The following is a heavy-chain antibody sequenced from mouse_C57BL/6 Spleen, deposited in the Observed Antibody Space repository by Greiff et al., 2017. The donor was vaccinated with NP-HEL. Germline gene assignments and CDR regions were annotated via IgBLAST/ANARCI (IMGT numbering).Heavy chain of an antibody. CDR1: GYTFTSYD. Sequence: VKLMESGPELVKPGASVKLSCKASGYTFTSYDINWVKQRPGQGLEWIGWIYPRDGSTKYNEKFKGKATLTVDTSSSTAYMELHSLTSEDSAVYFCARPIYYGNYYAMDYWGQGTSVTVSS. CDR2: IYPRDGST. V-gene: IGHV1-85*01. D-gene: IGHD2-1*01. CDR3: ARPIYYGNYYAMDY. J-gene: IGHJ4*01.